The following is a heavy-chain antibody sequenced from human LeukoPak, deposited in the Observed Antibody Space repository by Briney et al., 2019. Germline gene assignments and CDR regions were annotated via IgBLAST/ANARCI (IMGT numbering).Heavy chain of an antibody. CDR2: FDPEDGET. Sequence: ASVKVSCKVSGYTLTELSMHWVRQAPGKGLEWMGGFDPEDGETIYAQEFQGRVTMTEDTSTDTAYMELSSLRSEDTAVYYCARSLYGSGSYPSNWFDPWGQGTLVTVSS. D-gene: IGHD3-10*01. CDR1: GYTLTELS. J-gene: IGHJ5*02. V-gene: IGHV1-24*01. CDR3: ARSLYGSGSYPSNWFDP.